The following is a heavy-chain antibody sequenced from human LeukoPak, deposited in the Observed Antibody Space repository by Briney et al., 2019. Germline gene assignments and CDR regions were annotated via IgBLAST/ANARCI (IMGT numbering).Heavy chain of an antibody. V-gene: IGHV3-7*01. J-gene: IGHJ4*02. Sequence: GGSLRLSCAASGFTFSSYWMSWVRQAQGKGLEWVANINQGGSDKYYVDSVKGRFTISRDNANNLLYLQMNSLRGEDTAVYYCTRDRSRAEDDWGPGTLVTVSS. D-gene: IGHD1-14*01. CDR3: TRDRSRAEDD. CDR2: INQGGSDK. CDR1: GFTFSSYW.